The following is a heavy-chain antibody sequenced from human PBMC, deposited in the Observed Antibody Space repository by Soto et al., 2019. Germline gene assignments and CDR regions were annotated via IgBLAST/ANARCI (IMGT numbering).Heavy chain of an antibody. D-gene: IGHD5-12*01. CDR2: ISSSTTYA. J-gene: IGHJ4*02. CDR3: ATNQGYSGCEGPDY. V-gene: IGHV3-11*03. CDR1: GFTFSDYY. Sequence: PGGSLRLSCAASGFTFSDYYMSWIRQAPGKGLEWVSYISSSTTYANYADSVRGRFTISRDNAKNLLFLQMNSLRAEDTAVYFCATNQGYSGCEGPDYWGQGTLVTVSS.